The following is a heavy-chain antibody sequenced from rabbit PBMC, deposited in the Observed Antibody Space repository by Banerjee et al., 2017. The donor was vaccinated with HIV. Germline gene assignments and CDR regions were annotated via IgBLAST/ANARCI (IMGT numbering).Heavy chain of an antibody. CDR3: ARVYGMDSGYDL. CDR1: GFSFSSSYY. CDR2: HYTDNSVTT. J-gene: IGHJ4*01. V-gene: IGHV1S40*01. Sequence: QSLEESGGDLVKPGASLTLTCTASGFSFSSSYYMCWVRQAPGKGLEWIACHYTDNSVTTYYATWATGRFTVSKTSSTTVTLQMTSLTAADTATYFCARVYGMDSGYDLWGQGTLVTVS. D-gene: IGHD1-1*01.